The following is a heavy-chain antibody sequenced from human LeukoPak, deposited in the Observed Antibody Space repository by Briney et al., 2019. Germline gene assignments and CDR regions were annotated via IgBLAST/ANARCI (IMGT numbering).Heavy chain of an antibody. CDR3: ARDGYCSSTSCPDLYNYYGMDV. CDR1: GYTFTSYG. J-gene: IGHJ6*02. D-gene: IGHD2-2*03. Sequence: ASVKVSCKASGYTFTSYGISWVRQAPGQGLEWMGWISAYNGNTNYAQKLQGRVTMTTDTSTSTAYMGLRSLRSDDTAVYYCARDGYCSSTSCPDLYNYYGMDVWGQGTTVTVSS. V-gene: IGHV1-18*01. CDR2: ISAYNGNT.